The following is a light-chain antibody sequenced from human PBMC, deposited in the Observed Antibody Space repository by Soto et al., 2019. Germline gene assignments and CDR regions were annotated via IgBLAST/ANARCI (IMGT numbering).Light chain of an antibody. V-gene: IGKV3-15*01. J-gene: IGKJ1*01. CDR2: GAS. CDR3: QQYNNWPRT. CDR1: PSVSSN. Sequence: EIVMTQSPATLSVSPVERATLSCRACPSVSSNLAWYQQKPGQAPRLLIYGASTRATGIPARFSGSGSGTEFTLTISSLQSEDFAVYYCQQYNNWPRTFGQGTKVDIK.